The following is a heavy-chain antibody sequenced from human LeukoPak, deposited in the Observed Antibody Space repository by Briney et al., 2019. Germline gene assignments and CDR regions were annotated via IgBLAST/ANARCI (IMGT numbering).Heavy chain of an antibody. CDR2: INNDGTAT. J-gene: IGHJ3*02. CDR1: GFTFSAYW. D-gene: IGHD2-15*01. CDR3: AKDVRYCSGGSCANDAFDI. Sequence: GGSLRLSCVASGFTFSAYWMHWVRQVPGKGLVWVSRINNDGTATFFADSVKGRFTISRDNAKNTLYLQMDSLRAEDTAVYYCAKDVRYCSGGSCANDAFDIWGQGTMVTVSS. V-gene: IGHV3-74*01.